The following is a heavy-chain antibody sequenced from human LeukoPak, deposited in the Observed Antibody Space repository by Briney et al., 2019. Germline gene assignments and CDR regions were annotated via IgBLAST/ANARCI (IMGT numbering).Heavy chain of an antibody. J-gene: IGHJ4*02. Sequence: SETLSLTCAVYGGSFSGYYWSWIRQPPGKGLEWIGEIYHSGSTNYNPSLKSRVTISVDTSKNQFFLNLSSVTAADTAVYYCAGLVGRYSSGLYYYYFDYWGQGTLVTVSS. CDR3: AGLVGRYSSGLYYYYFDY. D-gene: IGHD3-22*01. CDR2: IYHSGST. V-gene: IGHV4-34*01. CDR1: GGSFSGYY.